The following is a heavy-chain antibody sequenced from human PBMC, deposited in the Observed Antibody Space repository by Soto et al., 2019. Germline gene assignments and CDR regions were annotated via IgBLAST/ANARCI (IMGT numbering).Heavy chain of an antibody. CDR3: ARGDNYYYDRSGHYDY. J-gene: IGHJ4*02. Sequence: SETLSLTCTVSGGSISAYYWTWIRQPPGKGLEYIGYINYSGSTNYNPSLKSRVSMSVDTSKDQFSLDLNSVTAADTGVYYCARGDNYYYDRSGHYDYWGQGTPVTVSS. CDR2: INYSGST. V-gene: IGHV4-59*12. CDR1: GGSISAYY. D-gene: IGHD3-22*01.